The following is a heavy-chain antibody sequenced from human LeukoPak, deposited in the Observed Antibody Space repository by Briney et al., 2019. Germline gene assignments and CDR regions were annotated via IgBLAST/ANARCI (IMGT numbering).Heavy chain of an antibody. J-gene: IGHJ4*02. V-gene: IGHV3-30*18. CDR2: ISYDGSNK. Sequence: GGSLRLSCAASGFTFSNAWMNWVRQAPGKGLEWVAVISYDGSNKYYADSVKGRFTISRDNSKNTLYLQMNSLRAEDTAVYYCAKERTGYFDYWGQGTLVTVSS. CDR1: GFTFSNAW. CDR3: AKERTGYFDY.